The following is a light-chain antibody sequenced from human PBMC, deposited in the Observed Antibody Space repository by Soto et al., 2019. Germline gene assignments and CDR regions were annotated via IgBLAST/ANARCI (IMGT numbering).Light chain of an antibody. CDR1: SSDVDGYNY. CDR3: SSYAGSNNFRV. CDR2: EVN. V-gene: IGLV2-8*01. Sequence: QSALTQPPSASWSPGQSVTISCTGTSSDVDGYNYVSWYQQHPGKAPKLMIYEVNRRPSGVPDRFSGSKPGNTASLTVSGLQAEDEADYYCSSYAGSNNFRVFGTGTKSPS. J-gene: IGLJ1*01.